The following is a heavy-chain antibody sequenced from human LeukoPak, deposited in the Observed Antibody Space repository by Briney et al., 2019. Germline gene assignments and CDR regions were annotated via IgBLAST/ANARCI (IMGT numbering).Heavy chain of an antibody. Sequence: PGGSLRLSCAASGFTFSSYTMNWVRQAPGKGLEWVLSISTSSSYIYYADSMKGRFTISRDNAKNSLYLQMNSLRAEDTAVYYCARGDSTVTTRTSRRGYYYYYYMDVWGKGTTVTVSS. J-gene: IGHJ6*03. CDR1: GFTFSSYT. V-gene: IGHV3-21*01. D-gene: IGHD4-17*01. CDR3: ARGDSTVTTRTSRRGYYYYYYMDV. CDR2: ISTSSSYI.